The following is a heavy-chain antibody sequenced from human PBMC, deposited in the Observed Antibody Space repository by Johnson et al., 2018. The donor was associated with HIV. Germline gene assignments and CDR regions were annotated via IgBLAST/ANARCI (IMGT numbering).Heavy chain of an antibody. CDR1: GFTLSSYW. V-gene: IGHV3-7*05. CDR3: AREPRDDAFDI. Sequence: VQLVESGGGLVQPGGSLRVSCAASGFTLSSYWMSWVRQAPGKGLEWVANIKQDGSEKYYVDSVKGRFTISRDNAKNSLYLQMNNLRAEDTAMYYCAREPRDDAFDIWGRGTMVTVSS. J-gene: IGHJ3*02. CDR2: IKQDGSEK.